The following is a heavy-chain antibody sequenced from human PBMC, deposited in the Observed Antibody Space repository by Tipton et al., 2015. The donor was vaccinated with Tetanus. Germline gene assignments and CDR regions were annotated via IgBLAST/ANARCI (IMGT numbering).Heavy chain of an antibody. CDR1: GFTFSGYH. D-gene: IGHD2-15*01. CDR3: AREADCSGGSCFSGDFDN. V-gene: IGHV3-30*03. Sequence: SLRLSCAASGFTFSGYHMHWVRQAPGKGLEWVASVSNDGSDIDYIDPVKGRFTISRDNSKNKLYWQRNSLRAEDTAVYDCAREADCSGGSCFSGDFDNWGQGTQVTVSS. J-gene: IGHJ4*02. CDR2: VSNDGSDI.